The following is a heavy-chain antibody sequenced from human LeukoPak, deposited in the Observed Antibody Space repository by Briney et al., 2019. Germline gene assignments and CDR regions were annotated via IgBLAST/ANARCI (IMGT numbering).Heavy chain of an antibody. V-gene: IGHV3-23*01. D-gene: IGHD6-19*01. Sequence: GGSLRLSCAASGFTFSSHAMSWVRQAPGKGLEWVSAISGSGGSTYYADSVKSRAIISRENSKNMLYLQMNSLSAEDTAVSYCAKVVAGSWWFDPWGQGTLVTFSS. CDR1: GFTFSSHA. J-gene: IGHJ5*02. CDR2: ISGSGGST. CDR3: AKVVAGSWWFDP.